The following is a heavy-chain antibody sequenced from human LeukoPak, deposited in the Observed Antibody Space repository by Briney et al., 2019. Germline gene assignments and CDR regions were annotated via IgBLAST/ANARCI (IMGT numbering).Heavy chain of an antibody. CDR2: ISGSDGST. J-gene: IGHJ4*02. V-gene: IGHV3-23*01. CDR3: AKDADPRPFYFDY. CDR1: GFTFSSYA. Sequence: PGAPLRLSCAASGFTFSSYAMSWVRQAPGKGLEWVSEISGSDGSTYYADSVKGRFTISRDNSKNTLYLQMNSLRVEDTAVYYCAKDADPRPFYFDYWGQGILVTVSS.